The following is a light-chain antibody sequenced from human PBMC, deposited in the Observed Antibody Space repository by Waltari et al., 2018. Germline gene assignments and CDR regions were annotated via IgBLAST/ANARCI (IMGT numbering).Light chain of an antibody. CDR3: CSYAGSSTWV. CDR2: EVS. Sequence: QSALTQPASVSGSPGQSIPISCPGTGRDVGGYKLVSWYQQHPGKAHNPMIYEVSKRPSGVSNRFSGSKSGNTASLTISGLQAEDEADYYCCSYAGSSTWVFGGGTKLTVL. V-gene: IGLV2-23*02. J-gene: IGLJ3*02. CDR1: GRDVGGYKL.